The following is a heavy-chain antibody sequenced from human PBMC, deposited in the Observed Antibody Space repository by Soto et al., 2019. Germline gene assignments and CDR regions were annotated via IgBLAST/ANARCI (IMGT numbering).Heavy chain of an antibody. V-gene: IGHV1-18*04. D-gene: IGHD3-10*01. Sequence: ASVKVSCKASGYMFLNYGLSWVRQAPGQGLEWMGWMRPHNGNIKYAENLQGRVTMTTDTSTNTAYMELRSLRPDDTAVYYCVRDLYPSGNYYTDYWGRGTLVTVSS. CDR3: VRDLYPSGNYYTDY. CDR2: MRPHNGNI. CDR1: GYMFLNYG. J-gene: IGHJ4*02.